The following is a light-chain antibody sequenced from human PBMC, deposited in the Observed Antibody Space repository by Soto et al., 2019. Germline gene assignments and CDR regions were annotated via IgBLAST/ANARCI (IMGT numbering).Light chain of an antibody. CDR1: QSVSSY. J-gene: IGKJ4*01. CDR3: QQRSNWS. V-gene: IGKV3-11*01. CDR2: DAS. Sequence: IVLTQSPATLSLSPGERATLSCRASQSVSSYLAWYQQKPGQAPRLLIYDASNRATGIPARFSGSGSGTDFTLTVSSLEPEDFGVYYCQQRSNWSFGGGTKVDIK.